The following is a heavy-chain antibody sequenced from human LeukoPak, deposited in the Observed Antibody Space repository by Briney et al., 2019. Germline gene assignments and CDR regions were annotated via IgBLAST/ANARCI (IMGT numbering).Heavy chain of an antibody. V-gene: IGHV3-23*01. Sequence: PGGSLRLSCAASGFTFSSYAMSWVRQAPGKGLGSVSAISVSGGSTYYADSVKGRFTISRDNYKNTLYLQMNSLRAEDTAVYYCAKDPRSLIVVVPAAFDYWGQGTLVTVSS. J-gene: IGHJ4*02. CDR2: ISVSGGST. D-gene: IGHD2-2*01. CDR3: AKDPRSLIVVVPAAFDY. CDR1: GFTFSSYA.